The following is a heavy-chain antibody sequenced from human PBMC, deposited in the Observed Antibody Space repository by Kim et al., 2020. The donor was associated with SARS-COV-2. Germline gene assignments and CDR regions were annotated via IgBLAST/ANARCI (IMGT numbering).Heavy chain of an antibody. V-gene: IGHV3-73*01. J-gene: IGHJ6*02. D-gene: IGHD4-17*01. Sequence: GGSLRLSCAASGFTFSGSAMHWVRQASGKGLEWVGRIRSKANSYATAYAASVKGRFTISRDDSKNTAYLQMNSLKTEDTAVYYCTRLETTATYYYYGMDVWGQGTTVTVSS. CDR2: IRSKANSYAT. CDR1: GFTFSGSA. CDR3: TRLETTATYYYYGMDV.